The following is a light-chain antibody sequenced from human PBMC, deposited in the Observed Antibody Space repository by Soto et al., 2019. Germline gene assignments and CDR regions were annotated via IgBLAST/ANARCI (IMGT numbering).Light chain of an antibody. V-gene: IGKV3-11*01. CDR2: DAS. J-gene: IGKJ5*01. CDR3: QQRSR. CDR1: QSVSRY. Sequence: EIVLTQSPATLSLSPGERATLSCRASQSVSRYLAWYQQKPGQAPRLLIYDASHRATGIPARFSGSGSVTDCPLPISSLEPDDFAVYYCQQRSRFGQGTQLEIK.